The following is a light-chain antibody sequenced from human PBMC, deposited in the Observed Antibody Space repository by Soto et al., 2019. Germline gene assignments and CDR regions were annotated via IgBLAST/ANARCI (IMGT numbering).Light chain of an antibody. Sequence: EIVMTQSPATLSVSPGERATLSCRASQSISSKLAWYQQKPGQAPGLLIYGASTRATGIPARFSGSGSGTEFTLTISSLQSEDFAVYYCQQYNNWPRTFGQGTKVDI. CDR1: QSISSK. J-gene: IGKJ1*01. CDR3: QQYNNWPRT. V-gene: IGKV3-15*01. CDR2: GAS.